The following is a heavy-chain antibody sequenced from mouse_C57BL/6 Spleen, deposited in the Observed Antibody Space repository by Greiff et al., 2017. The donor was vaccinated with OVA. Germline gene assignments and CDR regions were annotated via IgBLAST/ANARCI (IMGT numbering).Heavy chain of an antibody. CDR2: ISYDGSN. J-gene: IGHJ2*01. D-gene: IGHD3-3*01. CDR3: ARAGTFFDY. V-gene: IGHV3-6*01. Sequence: EVHLVESGPGLVKPSQPLSLTCSVTGYSITSGYYWNWIRQFPGNKLEWMGYISYDGSNNYNPSLKNRISITRDTSKNQFFLKLNSVTTEDTATYYCARAGTFFDYWGQGTTLTVSS. CDR1: GYSITSGYY.